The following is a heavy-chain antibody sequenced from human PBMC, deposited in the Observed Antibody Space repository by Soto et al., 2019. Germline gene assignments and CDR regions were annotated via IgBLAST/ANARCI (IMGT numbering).Heavy chain of an antibody. Sequence: SQTRSLTCAISGDSVSSNSAAWNWIRQSPSRGLEWLGRTYYRSKWYNDYAVSVKSRITINPDTSKNQFSLQLNSVTPEDTAVYYCARARGDSGYDFYYYYYYGMDVWGQGTTVTSP. D-gene: IGHD5-12*01. V-gene: IGHV6-1*01. CDR2: TYYRSKWYN. J-gene: IGHJ6*02. CDR3: ARARGDSGYDFYYYYYYGMDV. CDR1: GDSVSSNSAA.